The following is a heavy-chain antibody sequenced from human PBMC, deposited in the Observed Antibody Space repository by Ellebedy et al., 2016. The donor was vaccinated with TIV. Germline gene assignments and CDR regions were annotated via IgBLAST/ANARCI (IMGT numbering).Heavy chain of an antibody. D-gene: IGHD5-12*01. CDR2: IYYSGST. Sequence: SETLSLTCTVSGGSISSDYWSWIRQPPGKGLEWIGYIYYSGSTNYNPSLKSRVTMSVDTSKNQFSLKLSSVTAADTAVYYCAREPDIVATWTGGMGVWGQGTTVTVSS. V-gene: IGHV4-59*01. CDR1: GGSISSDY. CDR3: AREPDIVATWTGGMGV. J-gene: IGHJ6*02.